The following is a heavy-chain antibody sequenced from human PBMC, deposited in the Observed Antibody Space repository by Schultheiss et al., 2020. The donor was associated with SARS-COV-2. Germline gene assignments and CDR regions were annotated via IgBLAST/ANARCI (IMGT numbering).Heavy chain of an antibody. J-gene: IGHJ4*02. CDR3: AKDGSMVRGVISSLGDY. CDR2: ISSNGGST. CDR1: GFTFSSYA. D-gene: IGHD3-10*01. V-gene: IGHV3-64D*06. Sequence: GGSLRLSCSASGFTFSSYAMHWVRQAPGKGLEYVSAISSNGGSTYYADSVKGRFTISRDNSKNTLYLQMSSLRAEDTAVYYCAKDGSMVRGVISSLGDYWGQGTLVTVSS.